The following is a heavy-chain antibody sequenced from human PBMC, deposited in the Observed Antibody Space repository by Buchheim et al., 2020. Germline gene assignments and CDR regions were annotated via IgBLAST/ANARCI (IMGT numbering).Heavy chain of an antibody. CDR1: GGSFSGYY. V-gene: IGHV4-34*01. CDR3: ARGLVLDWNDVWSFDP. D-gene: IGHD1-1*01. CDR2: INHSGST. Sequence: QVQLQQWGAGLLKPSETLSLTCAVSGGSFSGYYWSWIRQPPGKGLEWIGEINHSGSTNYNPSLKSRVPISVDTSKNQSSLKLSSVTAADTAVYYCARGLVLDWNDVWSFDPWGQGTL. J-gene: IGHJ5*02.